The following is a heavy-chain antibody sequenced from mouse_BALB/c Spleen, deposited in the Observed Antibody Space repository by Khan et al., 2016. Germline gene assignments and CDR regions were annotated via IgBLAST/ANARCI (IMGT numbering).Heavy chain of an antibody. CDR3: SRSITTADYVKDY. D-gene: IGHD1-2*01. J-gene: IGHJ4*01. CDR1: GDSITSGY. Sequence: EVQLQESGPSLVKPSQTLSLTCSVTGDSITSGYWNWIRKFPGNKLEYMGYISYSGSTYYNPSLKSRISITRDTSKNQYYLQLNSVTTEDTATDYCSRSITTADYVKDYWGQGTTVTVSS. V-gene: IGHV3-8*02. CDR2: ISYSGST.